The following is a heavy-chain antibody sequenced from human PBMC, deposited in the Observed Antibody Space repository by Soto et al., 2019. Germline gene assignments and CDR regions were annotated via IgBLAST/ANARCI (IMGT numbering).Heavy chain of an antibody. J-gene: IGHJ4*02. V-gene: IGHV5-51*01. CDR2: IYPGDSDT. D-gene: IGHD2-15*01. Sequence: GESLKISCKGSGYSFTSYWIGWVRQMPGKGLEWMGIIYPGDSDTRYSPSFQGQVTISADKSISTAYLQWSSLKASDTAMYYCARGYCSGGSCLGSFDYWGQGTLVTVSS. CDR3: ARGYCSGGSCLGSFDY. CDR1: GYSFTSYW.